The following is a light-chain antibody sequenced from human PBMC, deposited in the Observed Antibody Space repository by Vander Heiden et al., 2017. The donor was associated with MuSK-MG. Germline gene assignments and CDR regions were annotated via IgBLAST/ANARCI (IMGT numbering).Light chain of an antibody. V-gene: IGKV3-15*01. J-gene: IGKJ5*01. Sequence: EIVMTQSPATLSVSPGERATLSCRANQSVSTNVAWYQQKPGQAPRLLIYSASARAPGVPARFSGSASGTEFTLTIRSLKSEDFALYYCQQYKNWPITFGQGTRLEIK. CDR3: QQYKNWPIT. CDR2: SAS. CDR1: QSVSTN.